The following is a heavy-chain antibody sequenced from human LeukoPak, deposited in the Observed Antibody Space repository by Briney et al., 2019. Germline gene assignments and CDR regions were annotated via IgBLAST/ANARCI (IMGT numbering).Heavy chain of an antibody. D-gene: IGHD6-13*01. CDR3: AREGQQLVRRALDY. V-gene: IGHV4-4*02. Sequence: PSGTLSLTCAVSGGSISSSNWWSWVRQPPGKGLEWIGEIYHSGSTNYNPSLKSRVTISVDKSKNQFSLKLSSVTAADTAVYYCAREGQQLVRRALDYWGQGTLVTVSS. J-gene: IGHJ4*02. CDR1: GGSISSSNW. CDR2: IYHSGST.